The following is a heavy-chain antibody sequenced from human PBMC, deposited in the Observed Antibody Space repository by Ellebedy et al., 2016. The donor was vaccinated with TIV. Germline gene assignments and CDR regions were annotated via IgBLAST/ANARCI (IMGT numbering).Heavy chain of an antibody. CDR1: GDSIDYSPYS. Sequence: MPSETLSLTCTVSGDSIDYSPYSWGWIRQSPGQGLEWIGASKYSGSTQYNPSLKSRVTISVDPSKSHFSLRLSSVTAADTAVYFCSRLVGGFYYAMDVWGQGTAVTVSS. V-gene: IGHV4-39*02. CDR3: SRLVGGFYYAMDV. D-gene: IGHD2-15*01. CDR2: SKYSGST. J-gene: IGHJ6*02.